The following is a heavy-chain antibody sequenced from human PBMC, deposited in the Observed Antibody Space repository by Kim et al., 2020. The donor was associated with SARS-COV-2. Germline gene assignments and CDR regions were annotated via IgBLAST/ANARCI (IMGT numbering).Heavy chain of an antibody. D-gene: IGHD3-22*01. V-gene: IGHV4-39*01. CDR3: ARLYYDSSGEDAFDI. CDR2: IYYSGST. J-gene: IGHJ3*02. CDR1: GGSISSSSYY. Sequence: SETLSLTCTVSGGSISSSSYYWGWIRQPPGKGLEWIGSIYYSGSTYYNPSLKSRVTISVDTSKNQFSLKLSSVTAADTAVYYCARLYYDSSGEDAFDIWGQGTMVTVSS.